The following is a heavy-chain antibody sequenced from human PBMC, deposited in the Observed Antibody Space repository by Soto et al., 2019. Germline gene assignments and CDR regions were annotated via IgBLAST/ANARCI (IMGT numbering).Heavy chain of an antibody. CDR1: GFTFTSYA. Sequence: EVQLLKSGGGLVHPGGSLRLSCAASGFTFTSYAMSWVRQAPGKGLEWVSAISGSGGSTYYADSVKGRFTISRDNSKNTLYLQMNSLRAEDTAVYYCAKLERITMVRGVIDYWRQGTLVTVSS. CDR2: ISGSGGST. D-gene: IGHD3-10*01. CDR3: AKLERITMVRGVIDY. V-gene: IGHV3-23*01. J-gene: IGHJ4*02.